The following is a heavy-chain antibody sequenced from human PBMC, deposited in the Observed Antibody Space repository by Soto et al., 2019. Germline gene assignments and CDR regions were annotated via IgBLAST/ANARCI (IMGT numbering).Heavy chain of an antibody. CDR2: ISYDGSNK. Sequence: QVQLVESGGGVVQPGRSLRLSCAASGFTFSSYGMHWVRQAPGKGLEWVAVISYDGSNKYYADSVKGRFTISRDNSKNTLYLQMNSLRAEDTAVYYCAKLAPGLYDFWSGYSTDYYYYGMDVWGQGTTVTVSS. CDR1: GFTFSSYG. CDR3: AKLAPGLYDFWSGYSTDYYYYGMDV. V-gene: IGHV3-30*18. J-gene: IGHJ6*02. D-gene: IGHD3-3*01.